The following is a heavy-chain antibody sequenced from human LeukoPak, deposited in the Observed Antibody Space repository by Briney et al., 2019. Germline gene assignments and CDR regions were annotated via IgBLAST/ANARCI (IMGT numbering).Heavy chain of an antibody. CDR1: GGSFSGYY. Sequence: SETLSLTCAVYGGSFSGYYWSWIRQPPGKGLEWIGEINHSGSTNYNPSLKSRVTISVDTSKNQFSLKLSSLTAADTAVYYCARLSVLSSRRRYSGYDFDYWGQGTLVTVSS. CDR2: INHSGST. J-gene: IGHJ4*02. CDR3: ARLSVLSSRRRYSGYDFDY. D-gene: IGHD5-12*01. V-gene: IGHV4-34*01.